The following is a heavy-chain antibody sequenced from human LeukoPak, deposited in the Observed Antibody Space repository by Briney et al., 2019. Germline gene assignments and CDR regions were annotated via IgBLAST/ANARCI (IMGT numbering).Heavy chain of an antibody. CDR3: ARSLHDSSGYYYVY. Sequence: GRSLRLSCAASRFTFSSYGMHRVRQAPGKGLDWVAVIWYDGTTKYYADSVKGRFTISRDNSKTTLYLQMNSLRAEDTAVYYCARSLHDSSGYYYVYWGQGTLVSVS. D-gene: IGHD3-22*01. CDR1: RFTFSSYG. V-gene: IGHV3-33*01. J-gene: IGHJ4*02. CDR2: IWYDGTTK.